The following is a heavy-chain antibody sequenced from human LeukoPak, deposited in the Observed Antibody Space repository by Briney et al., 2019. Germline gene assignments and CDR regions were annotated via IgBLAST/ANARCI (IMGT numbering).Heavy chain of an antibody. V-gene: IGHV3-48*03. D-gene: IGHD6-19*01. CDR3: ARGPHPYTSGWYHFDY. J-gene: IGHJ4*02. CDR1: EFTFSSYE. CDR2: ISSSGSTK. Sequence: GGSLRLSCAASEFTFSSYEMNWVRQAPRRGLEWVSYISSSGSTKYYADSVKGRFTISRDNAKNSLYLQMNSLRVEDTALYYCARGPHPYTSGWYHFDYWGQGTLVTVSS.